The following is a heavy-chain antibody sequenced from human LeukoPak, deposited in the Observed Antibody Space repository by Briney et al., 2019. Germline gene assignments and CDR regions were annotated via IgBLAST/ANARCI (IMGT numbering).Heavy chain of an antibody. CDR2: IKQDGSEK. CDR3: ARDSGSYLYYYYMDV. V-gene: IGHV3-7*01. CDR1: GFTFSSYW. D-gene: IGHD1-26*01. J-gene: IGHJ6*03. Sequence: GGSLRLSCAASGFTFSSYWMSWVRQAPGKGLEWVANIKQDGSEKYYVDSVKGRFTISRDNAKNSLYLQMNSLRAEDTAVYYCARDSGSYLYYYYMDVWGKGTTVTVSS.